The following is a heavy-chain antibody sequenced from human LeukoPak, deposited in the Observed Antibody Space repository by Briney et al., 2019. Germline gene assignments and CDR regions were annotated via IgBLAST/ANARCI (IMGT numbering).Heavy chain of an antibody. V-gene: IGHV3-23*01. Sequence: PGGSLRLSCAASGFTFSSYAMSWVRQAPGKGLEWVSAISGSGGSTYYADSVKGRFTISRDNSKNTLYLQMNSLRAEDTAVYYCAKGPHNRTGLPGVDYWGQGTLVTVSS. D-gene: IGHD3/OR15-3a*01. CDR2: ISGSGGST. CDR3: AKGPHNRTGLPGVDY. J-gene: IGHJ4*02. CDR1: GFTFSSYA.